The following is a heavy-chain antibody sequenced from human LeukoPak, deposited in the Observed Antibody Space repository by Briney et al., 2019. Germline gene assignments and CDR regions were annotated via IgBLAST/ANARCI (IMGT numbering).Heavy chain of an antibody. V-gene: IGHV4-4*07. J-gene: IGHJ4*02. CDR1: GGSISSYY. D-gene: IGHD5-12*01. CDR2: FYSGGGT. CDR3: ARVYSGYDLPGSLANYYFDY. Sequence: MTSETLSLTCTVSGGSISSYYWSWIRQPAGKGLEWIGRFYSGGGTDYNPSLKSRVTMSVDTSKNQFSLKLSSVTAADTAVYYCARVYSGYDLPGSLANYYFDYWGQGTQVTVSS.